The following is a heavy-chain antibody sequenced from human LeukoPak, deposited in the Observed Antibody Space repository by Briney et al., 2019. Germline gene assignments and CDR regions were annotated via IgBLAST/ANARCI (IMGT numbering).Heavy chain of an antibody. Sequence: PSGTLSLTCAVSGGSISSSHWWSWVRQPPGKGLEWIGAIYHSGSTNYNPSLQSRVTISVDQSKNQFSLKLTSVTAADTAVYYCARDRRGELFYPYHFDYRGQGNLVTVSS. CDR3: ARDRRGELFYPYHFDY. V-gene: IGHV4-4*02. J-gene: IGHJ4*02. CDR2: IYHSGST. D-gene: IGHD3-10*01. CDR1: GGSISSSHW.